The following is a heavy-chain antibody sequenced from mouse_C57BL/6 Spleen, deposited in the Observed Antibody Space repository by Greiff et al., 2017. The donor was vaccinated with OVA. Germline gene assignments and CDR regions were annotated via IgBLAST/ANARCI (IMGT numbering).Heavy chain of an antibody. J-gene: IGHJ2*01. CDR3: ARHDYSNYDFDY. V-gene: IGHV5-6*01. Sequence: EVQRVESGGDLVKPGGSLKLSCAASGFTFSSYGMSWVRQTPDKRLEWVATISSGGSYTYYPDSVKGRFTISRDNAKNTLYLQMSSLKSEDTAMYYWARHDYSNYDFDYWGQGTTLTVSS. D-gene: IGHD2-5*01. CDR2: ISSGGSYT. CDR1: GFTFSSYG.